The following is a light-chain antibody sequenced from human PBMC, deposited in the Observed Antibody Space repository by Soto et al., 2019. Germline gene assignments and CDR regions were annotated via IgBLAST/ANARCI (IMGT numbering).Light chain of an antibody. V-gene: IGKV3-20*01. Sequence: EIVLTQSPGTLSLSPGEGATLSCRASQSVSSSYIAWYEQRPGQTPSLLIYGASTRATGIPVRFSGSGSGTHYPLPISRLAPGDFSVQYCQHFGGTTFTFGQETQLDIK. J-gene: IGKJ5*01. CDR2: GAS. CDR1: QSVSSSY. CDR3: QHFGGTTFT.